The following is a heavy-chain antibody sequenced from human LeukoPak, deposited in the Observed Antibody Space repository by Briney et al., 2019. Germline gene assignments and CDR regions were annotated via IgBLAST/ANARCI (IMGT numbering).Heavy chain of an antibody. CDR1: GGSFSGYY. D-gene: IGHD4-17*01. J-gene: IGHJ5*02. CDR2: INHSGST. V-gene: IGHV4-34*01. CDR3: ARDLRGGDYVNWFDP. Sequence: SETLSLTCAVYGGSFSGYYWSWIRQPPGKGLEWIGEINHSGSTNYNPSLKSRVTISVDTSKNQFSLKLSSVTAADTAVYYWARDLRGGDYVNWFDPWGQGTLVTVSS.